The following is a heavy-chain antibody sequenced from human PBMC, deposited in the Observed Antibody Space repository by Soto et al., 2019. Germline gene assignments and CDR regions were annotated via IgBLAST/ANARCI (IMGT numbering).Heavy chain of an antibody. V-gene: IGHV6-1*01. D-gene: IGHD5-18*01. CDR3: AREPLTTWIQLLAPRTPYYYYGMDV. CDR1: GDSVSSNSAA. CDR2: TYYRSKWYN. Sequence: SQTLSLTCAISGDSVSSNSAAWNWIRQSPSRGLEWLGRTYYRSKWYNDYAVSVKSRITINPDTSKNQFSLQLNSVTPEDTAVYYCAREPLTTWIQLLAPRTPYYYYGMDVRGQATTVTVSS. J-gene: IGHJ6*02.